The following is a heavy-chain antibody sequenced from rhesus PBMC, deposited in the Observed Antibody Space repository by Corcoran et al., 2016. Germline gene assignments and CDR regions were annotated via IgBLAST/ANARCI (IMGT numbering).Heavy chain of an antibody. Sequence: EVQLVGSGAGLVQPGGSLGLPCAASGFPFGNSWMGRVRQGPREGVEGGARIKKNTDGETTDYAASVKGRFTLSRDDSKNTLDLQMNSLKTEDTAVYYCTTSAILDVWGRGVLVTVSS. CDR3: TTSAILDV. CDR2: IKKNTDGETT. V-gene: IGHV3-30*02. CDR1: GFPFGNSW. J-gene: IGHJ5-2*02. D-gene: IGHD3S6*01.